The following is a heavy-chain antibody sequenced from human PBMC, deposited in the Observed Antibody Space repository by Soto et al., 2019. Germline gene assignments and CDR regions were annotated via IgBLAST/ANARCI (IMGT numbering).Heavy chain of an antibody. CDR1: GFTFSGSS. CDR2: IRGKTDTYAT. J-gene: IGHJ6*02. D-gene: IGHD6-13*01. V-gene: IGHV3-73*01. Sequence: PGGSLRLSCAASGFTFSGSSMHWVRQASGKGVEWVGRIRGKTDTYATAYAAPVRGRFTISRDDSKNTAYLQMNSLKTEDTAVYFCTKRIGAYAMDVWGQGTTVTVSS. CDR3: TKRIGAYAMDV.